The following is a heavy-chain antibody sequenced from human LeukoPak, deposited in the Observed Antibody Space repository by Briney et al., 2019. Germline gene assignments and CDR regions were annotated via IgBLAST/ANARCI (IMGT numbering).Heavy chain of an antibody. Sequence: PSETLSLTCAVSGGSIVNGGYYWDWVRQPPGKGLEWIGNIHHSGSTAYNPSFQSRVTMSVDTSNNQFSLKLTSLTAADAAVYLCAGHRGGYQKFDSWGQGTLVTVSS. CDR3: AGHRGGYQKFDS. CDR2: IHHSGST. J-gene: IGHJ4*02. V-gene: IGHV4-39*01. D-gene: IGHD5-12*01. CDR1: GGSIVNGGYY.